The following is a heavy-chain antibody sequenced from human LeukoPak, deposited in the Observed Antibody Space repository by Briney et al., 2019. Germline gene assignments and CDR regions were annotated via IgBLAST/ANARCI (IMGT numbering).Heavy chain of an antibody. CDR2: IYYSGST. CDR1: GGSISSCY. Sequence: SETLSLTCTVSGGSISSCYWSWIRQPPGKGLEWIGYIYYSGSTNYNPSLKSRVTISVDTSKNQFSLKLSSVTAADTAVYYCALHEYSYGSSAQGLEYWGQGTLVTVSS. CDR3: ALHEYSYGSSAQGLEY. J-gene: IGHJ4*02. D-gene: IGHD5-18*01. V-gene: IGHV4-59*01.